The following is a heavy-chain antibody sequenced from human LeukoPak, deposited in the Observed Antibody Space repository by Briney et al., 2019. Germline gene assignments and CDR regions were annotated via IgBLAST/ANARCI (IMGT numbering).Heavy chain of an antibody. V-gene: IGHV4-34*01. CDR3: ARKGLYYRTGFDT. CDR1: GGSFSGYY. D-gene: IGHD2-8*01. CDR2: INHSGST. Sequence: PSETLSLTCAVYGGSFSGYYWSWIRQPPGKGLEWIGEINHSGSTNYNPSLTSRVTISVDTSKNQFSLKLSSVTAADTAVYYCARKGLYYRTGFDTGGQGTLVTVS. J-gene: IGHJ5*02.